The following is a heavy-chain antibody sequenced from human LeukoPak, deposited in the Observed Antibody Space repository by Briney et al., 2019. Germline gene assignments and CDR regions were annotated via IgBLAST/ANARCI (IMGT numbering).Heavy chain of an antibody. CDR2: IYFSGTT. CDR3: ARGKWNWFDP. V-gene: IGHV4-39*07. J-gene: IGHJ5*02. CDR1: GGSISSSGYY. D-gene: IGHD2-8*01. Sequence: SETLSLTCTVSGGSISSSGYYWGWVRQPPGKGLEWIGIIYFSGTTYYNPSLKSRVTISVDTSKNQFSLKLNSVTAADTAVYYCARGKWNWFDPWGQGTLVTVSS.